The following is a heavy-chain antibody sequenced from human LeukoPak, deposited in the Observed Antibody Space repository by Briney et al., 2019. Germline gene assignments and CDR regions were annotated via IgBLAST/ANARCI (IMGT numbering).Heavy chain of an antibody. D-gene: IGHD2-15*01. Sequence: SETLSLTCTVSGGSISSSSYYWGWIRQPPGKGLEWIGSIYYSGSTYYNPSLKSRVTISVDTSKNQFSLKLSSVTAADTAVYYCARGRHPMRYCSGGSCYSKYGFDPWGQGTLVTVSS. CDR2: IYYSGST. CDR1: GGSISSSSYY. V-gene: IGHV4-39*07. CDR3: ARGRHPMRYCSGGSCYSKYGFDP. J-gene: IGHJ5*02.